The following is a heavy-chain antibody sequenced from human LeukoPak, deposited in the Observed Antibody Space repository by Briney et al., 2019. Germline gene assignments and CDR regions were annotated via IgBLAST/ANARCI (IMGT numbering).Heavy chain of an antibody. J-gene: IGHJ4*02. CDR2: ISGSGGST. CDR3: ATIPYNFLSGYLDSPYFDH. CDR1: GFTFSSYA. Sequence: HPGGSLRLSCAASGFTFSSYAMSWVRQAPGKGLEWVSAISGSGGSTYYADSGKGRFTISRDNSNTTLYLQMNSLRAEDTAVYYCATIPYNFLSGYLDSPYFDHWGQGTLVTVSS. D-gene: IGHD3-3*01. V-gene: IGHV3-23*01.